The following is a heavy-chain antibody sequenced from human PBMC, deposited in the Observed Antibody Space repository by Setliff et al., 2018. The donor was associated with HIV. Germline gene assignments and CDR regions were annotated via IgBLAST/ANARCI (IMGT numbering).Heavy chain of an antibody. D-gene: IGHD4-4*01. CDR2: FYYSGNT. J-gene: IGHJ4*02. CDR3: AREPDSIPYDY. Sequence: SETLSLTCTASGGSISSSSYYWGWIRQPPGKGLEWIRSFYYSGNTYYNPSLKSRVTISIDASRNQFSLKLSSVTAADTAVYYCAREPDSIPYDYWGQGTLVTVSS. CDR1: GGSISSSSYY. V-gene: IGHV4-39*07.